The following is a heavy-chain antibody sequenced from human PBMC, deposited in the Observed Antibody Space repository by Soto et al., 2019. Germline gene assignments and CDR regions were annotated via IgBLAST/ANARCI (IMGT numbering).Heavy chain of an antibody. CDR3: ARLLGYGDSYYFDY. J-gene: IGHJ4*02. D-gene: IGHD4-17*01. Sequence: GASVKVSCKASGYTFTSYAMHWVRQAPGQRLEWMGWINAGNGNTKYSQKFQGRVTITRDTSASTAYMELSSLRSEDTAVYYCARLLGYGDSYYFDYWGQGTLVTVSS. V-gene: IGHV1-3*01. CDR2: INAGNGNT. CDR1: GYTFTSYA.